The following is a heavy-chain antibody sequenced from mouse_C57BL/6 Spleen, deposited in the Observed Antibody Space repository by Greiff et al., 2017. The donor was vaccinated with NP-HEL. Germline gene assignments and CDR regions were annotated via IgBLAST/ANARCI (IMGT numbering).Heavy chain of an antibody. CDR1: GYTFTSYW. V-gene: IGHV1-64*01. CDR3: ARLGTTAPDV. Sequence: QVHVKQSGAELVKPGASVKLSCKASGYTFTSYWMHWVKQRPGQGLEWIGMIHPNSGSTNYNEKFKSKATLTVDKSSSTAYMQLSSLTSEDSAVYYCARLGTTAPDVWGTGTTVTVSS. CDR2: IHPNSGST. J-gene: IGHJ1*03. D-gene: IGHD1-2*01.